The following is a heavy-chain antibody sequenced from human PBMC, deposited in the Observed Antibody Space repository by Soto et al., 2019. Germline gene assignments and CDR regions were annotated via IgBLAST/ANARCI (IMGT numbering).Heavy chain of an antibody. J-gene: IGHJ6*02. CDR1: GYTFTSYA. D-gene: IGHD2-2*02. CDR2: INAGNGNT. CDR3: AREKIVPPAIKRYYYYGLDV. Sequence: QVQLVQSGAEVKKPGASVKVSCKASGYTFTSYAMHWVRQASGQRLEWMGWINAGNGNTKYSQKFQGRVTITRDTSASTAYMELSSLRSEDTAVYYCAREKIVPPAIKRYYYYGLDVWGQGTTVTVSS. V-gene: IGHV1-3*01.